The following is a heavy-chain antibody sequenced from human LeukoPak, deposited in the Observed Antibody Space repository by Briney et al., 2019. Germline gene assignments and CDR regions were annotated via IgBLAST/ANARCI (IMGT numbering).Heavy chain of an antibody. D-gene: IGHD6-13*01. CDR3: ARGQLSSSSWYFPHFDY. Sequence: SETLSLTCTVSGGSISSYYWSWIRQPPGKGLEWIGYIYTSGSTNYNPSLKSRVTISVDTSKNQFSLKLSSVTAADTAVYYCARGQLSSSSWYFPHFDYWGQGTLVTVSS. V-gene: IGHV4-4*09. CDR2: IYTSGST. J-gene: IGHJ4*02. CDR1: GGSISSYY.